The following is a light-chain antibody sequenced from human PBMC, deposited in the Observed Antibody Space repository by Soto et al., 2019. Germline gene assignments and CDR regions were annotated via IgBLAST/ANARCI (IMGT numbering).Light chain of an antibody. CDR3: QHRSDWPST. Sequence: EIVLTQSPATLSLSPGDRATLSCRASQTVSSYLAWYQQKPGQAPRLLIYDASSRATGIPARFSGSGSGTDFTLTITSLEPEDFAVYYGQHRSDWPSTFGGGTKVEIK. CDR1: QTVSSY. V-gene: IGKV3-11*01. J-gene: IGKJ4*01. CDR2: DAS.